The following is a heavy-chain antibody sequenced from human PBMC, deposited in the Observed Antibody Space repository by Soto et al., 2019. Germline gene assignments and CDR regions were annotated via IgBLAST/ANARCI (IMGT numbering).Heavy chain of an antibody. J-gene: IGHJ4*02. CDR1: GGSFSGYY. Sequence: QVQLQQWGAGLLKPSETLFLTCAVYGGSFSGYYWSWIRQSPGKGLEWIGEINHSGSINYNPSLKSRVTISVDTSKNQFSLNLSSVTAADTAVYNCARGRKGYSSWYVDWGQGTLVTVSS. V-gene: IGHV4-34*01. CDR2: INHSGSI. CDR3: ARGRKGYSSWYVD. D-gene: IGHD6-13*01.